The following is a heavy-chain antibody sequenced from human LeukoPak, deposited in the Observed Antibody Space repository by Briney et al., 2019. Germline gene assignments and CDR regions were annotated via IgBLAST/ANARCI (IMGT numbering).Heavy chain of an antibody. Sequence: SETLSLTRAVFGWSFSGFSWGWVRQPPGEGVGWGGGIHHSGSTNYNPSLKSRVTISVDTSKNQFSLKLSSVTAADTAVYYCARISNYYGSGSYYWYFDYWGQGTLVTVSS. J-gene: IGHJ4*02. D-gene: IGHD3-10*01. CDR3: ARISNYYGSGSYYWYFDY. CDR2: IHHSGST. CDR1: GWSFSGFS. V-gene: IGHV4-34*01.